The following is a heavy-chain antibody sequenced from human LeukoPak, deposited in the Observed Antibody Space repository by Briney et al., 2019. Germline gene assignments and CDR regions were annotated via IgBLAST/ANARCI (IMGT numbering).Heavy chain of an antibody. CDR2: INPNSGNT. J-gene: IGHJ3*02. D-gene: IGHD1-26*01. V-gene: IGHV1-8*03. Sequence: ASVKVSCKASGYTFTSYGISWVRQAPGQGLEWMGWINPNSGNTGYAQKFQGRVTITRNTSISTAYMELSSLRSEDTAVYYCARGLGGGALDAFDIWGQGTMVTVSS. CDR3: ARGLGGGALDAFDI. CDR1: GYTFTSYG.